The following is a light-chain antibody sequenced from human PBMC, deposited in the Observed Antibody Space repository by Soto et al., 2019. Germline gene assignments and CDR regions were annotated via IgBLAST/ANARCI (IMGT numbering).Light chain of an antibody. V-gene: IGKV1-5*01. J-gene: IGKJ1*01. CDR3: QQYNRYWT. Sequence: DIQMTQSPSTLSASVGDRVTITCRASQSISSWLAWYQQKPGKAPKLLIYDASSLESGVPSKFSGSGSGKEVTLTNSRLKPDDFATHYCQQYNRYWTFGQGTKVEIQ. CDR2: DAS. CDR1: QSISSW.